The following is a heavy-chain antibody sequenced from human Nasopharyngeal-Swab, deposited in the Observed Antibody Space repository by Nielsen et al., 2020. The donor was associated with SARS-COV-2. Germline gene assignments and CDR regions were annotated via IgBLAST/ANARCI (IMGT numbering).Heavy chain of an antibody. CDR3: ARQIWLRFSWFDP. V-gene: IGHV4-39*01. Sequence: SETLSLTCTVSGGSISSCSYYWGWIRQPPGKGLEWIGSIYYSGSTYYNPSLKSRVTISVDTSKNQFSLKLSSVTAADTAVYYCARQIWLRFSWFDPWGQGTLVTVSS. J-gene: IGHJ5*02. CDR2: IYYSGST. D-gene: IGHD5-12*01. CDR1: GGSISSCSYY.